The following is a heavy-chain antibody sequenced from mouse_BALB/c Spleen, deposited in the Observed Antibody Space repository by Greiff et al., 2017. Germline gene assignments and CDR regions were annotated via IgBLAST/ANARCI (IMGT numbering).Heavy chain of an antibody. CDR1: GFAFSSYD. D-gene: IGHD1-1*01. V-gene: IGHV5-12-1*01. CDR3: ARLSITTAHYFDY. Sequence: EVKLMESGGGLVKPGGSLKLSCAASGFAFSSYDMSWVRQTPEKRLEWVAYISSGGGSTYYPDTVKGRFTISRDNAKNTLYLQMSSLKSEDTAMYYCARLSITTAHYFDYWGQGTTLTVSS. CDR2: ISSGGGST. J-gene: IGHJ2*01.